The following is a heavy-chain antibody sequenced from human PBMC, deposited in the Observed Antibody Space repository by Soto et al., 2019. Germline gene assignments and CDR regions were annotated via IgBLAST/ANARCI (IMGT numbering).Heavy chain of an antibody. V-gene: IGHV4-34*01. CDR2: ISHSEST. CDR1: GGSFSAYY. J-gene: IGHJ6*02. CDR3: ARQRPTDGRWEFANYYGMDV. Sequence: SETLSLTCAVYGGSFSAYYWSWVRQPPGKGLEWIGEISHSESTKYNPSLKSRVTISVDTSKNQFSLKLSSVTAADTALYYCARQRPTDGRWEFANYYGMDVWGQGTPVTVSS. D-gene: IGHD1-26*01.